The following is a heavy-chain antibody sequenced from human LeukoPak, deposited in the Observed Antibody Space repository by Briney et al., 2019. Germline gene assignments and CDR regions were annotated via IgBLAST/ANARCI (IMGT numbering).Heavy chain of an antibody. CDR3: AKQGCPNGVCFSYYYYMDV. V-gene: IGHV3-30*18. CDR1: GFTFTSYG. D-gene: IGHD2-8*01. J-gene: IGHJ6*03. CDR2: ISYDGSNK. Sequence: GRSLRLSCAASGFTFTSYGMHWVRQAPGKGLEWVAVISYDGSNKYYADSVKGRFTISRDNSKNTLYLQMNSLRAEDTAVYYCAKQGCPNGVCFSYYYYMDVWGRGTTVTVSS.